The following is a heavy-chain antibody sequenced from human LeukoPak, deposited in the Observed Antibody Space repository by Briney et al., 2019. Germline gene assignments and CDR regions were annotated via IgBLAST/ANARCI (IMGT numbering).Heavy chain of an antibody. D-gene: IGHD4-17*01. V-gene: IGHV3-21*01. J-gene: IGHJ4*02. CDR2: ISTSSSYI. CDR1: GFTFNGYS. CDR3: ARSRGDPSYFDY. Sequence: GGSLRLSCTASGFTFNGYSMNWVRQAPGKGLEWVSSISTSSSYIYYADSVKGRFTISRNNPKNSLYLQMDSLRAEDTAVYYCARSRGDPSYFDYWGQGTLVTVSS.